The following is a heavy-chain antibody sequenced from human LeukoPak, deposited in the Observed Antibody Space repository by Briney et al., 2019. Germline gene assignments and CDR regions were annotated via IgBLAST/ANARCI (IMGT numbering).Heavy chain of an antibody. V-gene: IGHV4-59*01. J-gene: IGHJ6*03. Sequence: SETLSLTCTVSGGSISSYYWSWIRQPPGKGLEWIGYIYYSGSTNYNPSLKSRVTISVDTSKNQFSLKLSSVTAADTAVYYCARASPWGYYYYYMDVWGKGTTVTISS. CDR3: ARASPWGYYYYYMDV. D-gene: IGHD7-27*01. CDR1: GGSISSYY. CDR2: IYYSGST.